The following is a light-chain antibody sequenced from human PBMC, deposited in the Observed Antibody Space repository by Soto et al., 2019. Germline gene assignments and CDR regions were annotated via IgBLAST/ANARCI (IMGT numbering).Light chain of an antibody. CDR1: QSISSW. V-gene: IGKV1-5*01. CDR2: DAS. Sequence: DIQMTQSPSTLSASVGDRVTITCRASQSISSWLAWYQQKPGKAPKLLIYDASSLESGVPSRFSGSGSGTEFTLTISSPQPDDFATYCCQQYNSYSPAFGGGTKVEIK. CDR3: QQYNSYSPA. J-gene: IGKJ4*01.